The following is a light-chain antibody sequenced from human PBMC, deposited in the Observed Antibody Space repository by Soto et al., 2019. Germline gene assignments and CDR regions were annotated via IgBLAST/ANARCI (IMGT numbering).Light chain of an antibody. J-gene: IGKJ5*01. CDR2: AAS. CDR3: QQYGWT. Sequence: AIRMTQSPSSLSASTGDRVTITCRASQGISSYLAWYQQKPGKAPKLLIYAASTLQSGVPSRFSGSGSGTDFTLTISCLQSEDFAVYYCQQYGWTFGQGTRLEIK. CDR1: QGISSY. V-gene: IGKV1-8*01.